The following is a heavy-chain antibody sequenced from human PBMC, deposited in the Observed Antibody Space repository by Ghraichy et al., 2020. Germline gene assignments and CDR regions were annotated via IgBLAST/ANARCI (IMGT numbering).Heavy chain of an antibody. CDR2: ITSSSGYI. CDR3: AKSPGYCTGTGCHSFYFDS. CDR1: GFTFRTYS. D-gene: IGHD2-15*01. J-gene: IGHJ4*02. V-gene: IGHV3-21*06. Sequence: GGSLRLSCAASGFTFRTYSMNWVRQAPGKGLEWVSSITSSSGYIYYADSMKGRFTISRDNPKNSLYLQMNSLRAEDTAVYYCAKSPGYCTGTGCHSFYFDSWGQGTLVTVSS.